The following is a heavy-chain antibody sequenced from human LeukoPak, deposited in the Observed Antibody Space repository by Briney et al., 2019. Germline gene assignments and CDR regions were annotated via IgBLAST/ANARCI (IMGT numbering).Heavy chain of an antibody. CDR1: GYTFTENY. J-gene: IGHJ5*01. D-gene: IGHD6-13*01. CDR3: ARDIAPSGSWWFDS. Sequence: GASVKVSCKASGYTFTENYIHWLRQAPGQGLEWMGWVTPSTGDTFYAQNFRGRVTMTRDTSISTAYMQLGGLKSDDTAVYYCARDIAPSGSWWFDSWGQGTLVSVSS. V-gene: IGHV1-2*02. CDR2: VTPSTGDT.